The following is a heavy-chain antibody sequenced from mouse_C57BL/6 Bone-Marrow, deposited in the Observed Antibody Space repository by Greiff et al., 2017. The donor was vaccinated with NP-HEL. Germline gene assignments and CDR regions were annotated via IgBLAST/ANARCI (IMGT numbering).Heavy chain of an antibody. CDR1: GFSLTSYG. J-gene: IGHJ4*01. CDR3: ARKDPVYDGGYYAMDY. Sequence: QVQLKESGPGLVQPSQSLSITCTVSGFSLTSYGVHWVRQSPGKGLEWLGVIWSGGSTDYNAAFISRLSISKDNSKSQVFFKMNSLQADDTAIYYCARKDPVYDGGYYAMDYWGQGTSVTVSS. D-gene: IGHD2-3*01. CDR2: IWSGGST. V-gene: IGHV2-2*01.